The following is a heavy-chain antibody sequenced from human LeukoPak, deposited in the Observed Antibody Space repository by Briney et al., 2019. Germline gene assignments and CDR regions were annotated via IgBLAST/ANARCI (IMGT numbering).Heavy chain of an antibody. J-gene: IGHJ4*02. CDR2: ISGSGGST. Sequence: PGGSLRLSCAASGFTFSSYAMSGVRQAPGKGLEGVSAISGSGGSTYYADSVKGRFTISRDNSKNTLYLQMNSLRAEDTAVYYCAKNGQLLSAYYFDYWGQGALVTVSS. CDR1: GFTFSSYA. D-gene: IGHD2-2*01. V-gene: IGHV3-23*01. CDR3: AKNGQLLSAYYFDY.